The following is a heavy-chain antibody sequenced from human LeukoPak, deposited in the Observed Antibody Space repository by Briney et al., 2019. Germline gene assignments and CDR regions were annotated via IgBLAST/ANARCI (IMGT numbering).Heavy chain of an antibody. CDR3: ASRYTTSRHFDWDVDY. D-gene: IGHD3-9*01. Sequence: SVKVSCKASGDTFSKYAITWVRQAPGQGLEWMGNIVPVFGTPIYAQKFQGRVTITTDESRTTAYMELSSLRSEDTALYYCASRYTTSRHFDWDVDYWGQRTLLTVSS. CDR2: IVPVFGTP. J-gene: IGHJ4*02. CDR1: GDTFSKYA. V-gene: IGHV1-69*05.